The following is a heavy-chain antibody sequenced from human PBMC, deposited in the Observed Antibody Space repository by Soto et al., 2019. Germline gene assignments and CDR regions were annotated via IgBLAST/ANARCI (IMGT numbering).Heavy chain of an antibody. CDR3: VRGVLS. Sequence: TLSLTCTVSGDSISSGDYYWSWIRQPPGKGLEWIGYIHHSGNTYYNPSLKRRVSISVDTSKSQFSLKLSSVTAADTAVYFCVRGVLSWGQGTLVTVSS. CDR2: IHHSGNT. D-gene: IGHD3-10*01. J-gene: IGHJ1*01. V-gene: IGHV4-30-4*08. CDR1: GDSISSGDYY.